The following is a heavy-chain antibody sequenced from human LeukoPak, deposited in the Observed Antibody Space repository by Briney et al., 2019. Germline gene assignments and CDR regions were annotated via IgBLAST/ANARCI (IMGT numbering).Heavy chain of an antibody. CDR3: AIYDILTGFRAFDI. Sequence: ASVKVSCKASGYTFTSYDINWVRQATGQGLEWMGWMNPNSGNTGYAQKFQGRVTMTRNTSISTAYMELSSLRSEDMAVYYCAIYDILTGFRAFDIWGQGTMVTVSS. J-gene: IGHJ3*02. V-gene: IGHV1-8*01. CDR1: GYTFTSYD. D-gene: IGHD3-9*01. CDR2: MNPNSGNT.